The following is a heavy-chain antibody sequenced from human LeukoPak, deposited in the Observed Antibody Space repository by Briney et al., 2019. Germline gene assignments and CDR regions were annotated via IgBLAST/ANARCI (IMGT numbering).Heavy chain of an antibody. D-gene: IGHD3-3*01. CDR3: ARNERITIFGVVQGNWFDP. CDR1: GYSFTSYW. Sequence: GESLKISCKGFGYSFTSYWIGWVRQMPGKGLEWMGIIYPGDSDTRYSPSFQGQVTISADKSISTAYLQWSSLKASDTAMYYCARNERITIFGVVQGNWFDPWGQGTLVTVSS. V-gene: IGHV5-51*01. J-gene: IGHJ5*02. CDR2: IYPGDSDT.